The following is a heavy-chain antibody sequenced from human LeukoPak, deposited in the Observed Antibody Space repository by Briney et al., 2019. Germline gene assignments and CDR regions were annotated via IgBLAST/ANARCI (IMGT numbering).Heavy chain of an antibody. J-gene: IGHJ4*02. CDR2: IYYSGST. D-gene: IGHD5-12*01. Sequence: SETLSLTCTVSGDSISSSSYYWGWIRQPPGKGLEWIGSIYYSGSTYYNPSLKSRVTISVDTSKNQSSLKLSSVTAADTAVYYCARLVATTLSFDYWGQGTLVTVSS. CDR3: ARLVATTLSFDY. CDR1: GDSISSSSYY. V-gene: IGHV4-39*07.